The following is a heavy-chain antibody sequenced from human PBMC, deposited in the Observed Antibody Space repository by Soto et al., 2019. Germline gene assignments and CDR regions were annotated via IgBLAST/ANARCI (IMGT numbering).Heavy chain of an antibody. J-gene: IGHJ5*02. V-gene: IGHV3-66*01. CDR2: IYSGGST. D-gene: IGHD6-13*01. CDR3: ARWAAALGGNWFDP. Sequence: SGGSLRLSCAASGVPVSSNYMSWVRQAPGKGLEWVSVIYSGGSTYYADSVKGRFTISRDNSKNTLYLQMNSLRAEDTAVYYCARWAAALGGNWFDPWGQGTLVTVSS. CDR1: GVPVSSNY.